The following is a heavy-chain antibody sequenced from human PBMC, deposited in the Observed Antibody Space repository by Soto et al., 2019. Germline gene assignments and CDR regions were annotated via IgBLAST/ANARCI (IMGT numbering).Heavy chain of an antibody. V-gene: IGHV3-33*01. CDR1: GFTFSSYG. CDR2: IWYDGSNK. J-gene: IGHJ6*02. CDR3: AREDIVLIVGAHSEQYYYYYYGMDV. D-gene: IGHD2-8*01. Sequence: PGGSLRLSCAASGFTFSSYGMHWVRQAPGKGLEWVAVIWYDGSNKYYADSVKGRFTISRDNSKNTLYLQMNSVRAEDTAVYYCAREDIVLIVGAHSEQYYYYYYGMDVWGQGTPVTVSS.